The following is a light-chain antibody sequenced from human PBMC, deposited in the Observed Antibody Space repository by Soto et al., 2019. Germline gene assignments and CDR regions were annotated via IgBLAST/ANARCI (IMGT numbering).Light chain of an antibody. CDR2: EVS. J-gene: IGLJ2*01. CDR1: SSDVGGYNY. CDR3: SSYAGSNNLV. V-gene: IGLV2-8*01. Sequence: QSALTQPPSASESPGQPVTISCTGTSSDVGGYNYVSWYQQHPGKAPKVMIHEVSKRPSGVPDRFSGSKSGNTASLTFSGLQAEDEADYYCSSYAGSNNLVFGGGTKLTVL.